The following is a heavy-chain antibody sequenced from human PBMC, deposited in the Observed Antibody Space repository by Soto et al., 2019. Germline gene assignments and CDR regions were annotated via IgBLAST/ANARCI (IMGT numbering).Heavy chain of an antibody. V-gene: IGHV3-48*03. Sequence: GGSLRLSCVASGFTFSSHEMNWFRQAPGKGLEWVSYISSSGSTIYYADSVKGRFTISRDNAKNSLYLQMNSLRAEDTAVYYCARDNTDSSGPPDYWGQGTLVTVSS. CDR1: GFTFSSHE. J-gene: IGHJ4*02. CDR3: ARDNTDSSGPPDY. CDR2: ISSSGSTI. D-gene: IGHD3-22*01.